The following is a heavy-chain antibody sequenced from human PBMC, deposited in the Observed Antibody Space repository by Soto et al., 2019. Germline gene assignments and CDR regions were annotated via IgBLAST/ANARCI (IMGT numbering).Heavy chain of an antibody. Sequence: ASVKVSCKPSGYTFTGYYIHWVRQAPGQRLEWMGWINPNNGDTNYAQKFQGRVSMTRDTSTSTTYMELSSLRFDDTAVYYCARHSGYDYVFDYWGQGTLVTVSS. D-gene: IGHD5-12*01. V-gene: IGHV1-2*02. CDR3: ARHSGYDYVFDY. J-gene: IGHJ4*02. CDR1: GYTFTGYY. CDR2: INPNNGDT.